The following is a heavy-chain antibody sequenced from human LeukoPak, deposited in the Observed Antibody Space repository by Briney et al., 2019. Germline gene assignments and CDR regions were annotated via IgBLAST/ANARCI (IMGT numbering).Heavy chain of an antibody. J-gene: IGHJ4*02. CDR2: ISAYNGNT. Sequence: GASVKVSCKASGYTFTSCGISWVGQAPGRGLEWMGWISAYNGNTNYAQKLQGRVTMTTDTSTSTAYMELRSLRSDDTAVYYCARAVDLFIGPERQEKDFDYWGQGTLVTVSS. D-gene: IGHD2-15*01. CDR1: GYTFTSCG. CDR3: ARAVDLFIGPERQEKDFDY. V-gene: IGHV1-18*01.